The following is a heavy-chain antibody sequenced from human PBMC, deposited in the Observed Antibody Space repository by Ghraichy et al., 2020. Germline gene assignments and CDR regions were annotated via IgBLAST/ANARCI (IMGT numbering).Heavy chain of an antibody. V-gene: IGHV3-11*01. Sequence: GGSLRLSCAASGFSFSDSYMSWIRQAPGKGLEWVAYITRSGDTRHYADSVKGRFTISWGNAQNSLYLQMDSLRAEDTAIYYCARLGPGGYDGFDVWGQGTKVTVSS. D-gene: IGHD3-16*01. J-gene: IGHJ3*01. CDR3: ARLGPGGYDGFDV. CDR1: GFSFSDSY. CDR2: ITRSGDTR.